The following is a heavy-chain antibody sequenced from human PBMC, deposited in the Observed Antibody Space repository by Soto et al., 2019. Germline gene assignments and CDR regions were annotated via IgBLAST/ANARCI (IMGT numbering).Heavy chain of an antibody. V-gene: IGHV1-18*01. J-gene: IGHJ4*02. CDR1: GYTFTSYG. Sequence: QVQLVQSGAEVKKPGASVKVSCKASGYTFTSYGISWVRQAPGQGLEWMGWISAYNGNTNYAQKLQGRVTMTTDTSQSTADMELRSLRSDDTGVYYCAKDGYYDSSGYRSDFDYWGQGTLVTVSS. D-gene: IGHD3-22*01. CDR3: AKDGYYDSSGYRSDFDY. CDR2: ISAYNGNT.